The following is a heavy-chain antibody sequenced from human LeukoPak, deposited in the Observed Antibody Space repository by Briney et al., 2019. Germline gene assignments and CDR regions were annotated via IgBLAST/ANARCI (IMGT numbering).Heavy chain of an antibody. Sequence: GGSLRLSCAASEFSFSSYSMNWVRQAPGRGLEWVSYISSSSSIVYYADSVKGRFTISRDNAKNALYLQMNRLRAEDTAVYYCARDKEVGASGWFDPWGQGTLVTVSS. V-gene: IGHV3-48*04. J-gene: IGHJ5*02. CDR3: ARDKEVGASGWFDP. CDR2: ISSSSSIV. D-gene: IGHD1-26*01. CDR1: EFSFSSYS.